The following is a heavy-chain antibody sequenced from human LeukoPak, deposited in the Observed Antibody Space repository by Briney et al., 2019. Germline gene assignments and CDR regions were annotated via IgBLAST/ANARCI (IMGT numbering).Heavy chain of an antibody. J-gene: IGHJ5*02. CDR1: GFTVSDSY. V-gene: IGHV3-23*01. CDR2: ISGSGGST. Sequence: PGGSLRLSCAVSGFTVSDSYMTWVRQAPGKGLEWVSAISGSGGSTYYADSVKGRFTISRDNSKNTLYLQMNSLRAEDTAVYYCAKAVVVVAGWFDPWGQGTLVTVSS. D-gene: IGHD2-15*01. CDR3: AKAVVVVAGWFDP.